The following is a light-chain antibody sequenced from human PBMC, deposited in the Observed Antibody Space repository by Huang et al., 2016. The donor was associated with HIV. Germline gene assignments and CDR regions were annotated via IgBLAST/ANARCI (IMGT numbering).Light chain of an antibody. CDR2: GAS. CDR1: QSISSSS. V-gene: IGKV3-20*01. Sequence: EIVLTQSPGTLSLSPGERAPLSCRASQSISSSSSSWYLQKPGQAPTLLIHGASTSATDLPDRCSVSGSGTDFTLTISRLEPEDFAVYYCHQDGSPPFTFGPGTKVDIK. J-gene: IGKJ3*01. CDR3: HQDGSPPFT.